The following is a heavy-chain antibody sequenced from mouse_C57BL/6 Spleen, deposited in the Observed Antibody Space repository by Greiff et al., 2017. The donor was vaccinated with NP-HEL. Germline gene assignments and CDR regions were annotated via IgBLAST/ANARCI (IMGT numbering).Heavy chain of an antibody. J-gene: IGHJ4*01. CDR1: GYAFSSYW. Sequence: QVQLKQSGAELVKPGASVKISCKASGYAFSSYWMNWVKQRPGKGLEWIGQIYPGDGDTNYNGKFKGKATLTADKSSSTAYMQLSSLTSEDSAVYFCARGWGNDAMDYWGQGTSVTVSS. CDR2: IYPGDGDT. D-gene: IGHD2-1*01. V-gene: IGHV1-80*01. CDR3: ARGWGNDAMDY.